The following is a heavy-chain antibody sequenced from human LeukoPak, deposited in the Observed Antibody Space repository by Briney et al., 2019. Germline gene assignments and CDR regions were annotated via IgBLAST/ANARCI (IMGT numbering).Heavy chain of an antibody. Sequence: GGSLRLSCAASGFSSYGMHWVRQAPGKGLDWVAFLRYDGSNKFYADSVKGRFTISRDNSKNTLYLQMNSLRAEDTAVYYCAKSDYDSSGYYYFEYRGQGTLVTVSS. CDR3: AKSDYDSSGYYYFEY. CDR1: GFSSYG. CDR2: LRYDGSNK. J-gene: IGHJ4*02. V-gene: IGHV3-30*02. D-gene: IGHD3-22*01.